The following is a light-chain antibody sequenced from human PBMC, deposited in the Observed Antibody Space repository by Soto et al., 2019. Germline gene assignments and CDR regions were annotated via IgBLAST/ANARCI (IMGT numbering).Light chain of an antibody. CDR1: QSVNNNY. J-gene: IGKJ2*01. V-gene: IGKV3-20*01. CDR3: QQYGTSPFT. CDR2: GAS. Sequence: EIVLTQSPGTLSLSPGERATLSCRASQSVNNNYLAWYQQKPGQAPRLLIYGASSRATGIPDRFSGSGSGTDFTLTISTLEPEAFAVYYCQQYGTSPFTFGQGPTL.